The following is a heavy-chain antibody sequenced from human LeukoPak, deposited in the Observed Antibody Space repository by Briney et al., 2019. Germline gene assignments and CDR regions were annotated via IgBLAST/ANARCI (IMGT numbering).Heavy chain of an antibody. CDR3: ARSPVWDYDSSGYYFGY. CDR1: GGSISSGGYY. V-gene: IGHV4-31*03. D-gene: IGHD3-22*01. CDR2: IYYSGST. Sequence: NPSETLSLTCTVSGGSISSGGYYWSWIRQHPGKGLEWIGYIYYSGSTYYNPSLKSRVTISVDTSKNQFSLKLSSVTAADTAVYYCARSPVWDYDSSGYYFGYWGQGTLVTVSS. J-gene: IGHJ4*02.